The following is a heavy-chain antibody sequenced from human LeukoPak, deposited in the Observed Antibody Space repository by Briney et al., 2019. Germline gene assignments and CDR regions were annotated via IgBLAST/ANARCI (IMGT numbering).Heavy chain of an antibody. D-gene: IGHD3-22*01. V-gene: IGHV3-23*01. CDR1: GFTFSSYA. Sequence: GGSLRLSCAASGFTFSSYAMSWVRQAPGKGLEWVSAISGSGGSTYYADSVKGRFTISRDNSENTLYLQMNSLRAEDTAVYYCAKDPGYYYDSSGYYPSYYYYGMDVWGQGTTVTVSS. CDR2: ISGSGGST. CDR3: AKDPGYYYDSSGYYPSYYYYGMDV. J-gene: IGHJ6*02.